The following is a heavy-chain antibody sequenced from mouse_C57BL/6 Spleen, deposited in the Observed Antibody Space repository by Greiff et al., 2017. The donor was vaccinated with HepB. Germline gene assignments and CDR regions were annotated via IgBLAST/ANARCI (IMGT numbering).Heavy chain of an antibody. J-gene: IGHJ1*03. V-gene: IGHV1-64*01. CDR2: IHPNSGST. CDR3: ARGDYDVNWYFDV. CDR1: GYTFTSYW. Sequence: QVQLQQPGAELVKPGASVKLSCKASGYTFTSYWMHWVKQRPGQGLEWIGMIHPNSGSTNYNEKFKSKATLTVDKSSSTAYMQLSSLTSEDSAVYYCARGDYDVNWYFDVWGTGTTVTVSS. D-gene: IGHD2-4*01.